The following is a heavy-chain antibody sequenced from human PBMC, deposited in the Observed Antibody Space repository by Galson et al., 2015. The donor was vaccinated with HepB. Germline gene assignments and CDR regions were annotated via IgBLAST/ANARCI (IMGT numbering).Heavy chain of an antibody. J-gene: IGHJ3*02. V-gene: IGHV1-69*13. CDR1: GGTFSSYA. D-gene: IGHD3-16*01. CDR2: IIPIFGTA. CDR3: ARDLRSVGGRAFDI. Sequence: SVKVSCKASGGTFSSYAISWVRQAPGQGLEWMGGIIPIFGTANYAQKFQGRVTITADESTSTAYMELSSLRSEDTAVYYCARDLRSVGGRAFDIWGQGTMVTVSS.